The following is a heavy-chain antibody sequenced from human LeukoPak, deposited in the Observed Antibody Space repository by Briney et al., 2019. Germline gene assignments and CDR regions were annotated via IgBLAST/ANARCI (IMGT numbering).Heavy chain of an antibody. D-gene: IGHD5-24*01. CDR3: AKERETRRYYFDY. CDR2: ISYDGSNK. CDR1: GFTFSSYG. V-gene: IGHV3-30*18. Sequence: RGSLRLSCAASGFTFSSYGMHWVRQAPGKGLEWVAVISYDGSNKYYADSVKGRFTISRDNSKNTLYLQMNSLRAEDTAVYYCAKERETRRYYFDYWGQGTLVTVSS. J-gene: IGHJ4*02.